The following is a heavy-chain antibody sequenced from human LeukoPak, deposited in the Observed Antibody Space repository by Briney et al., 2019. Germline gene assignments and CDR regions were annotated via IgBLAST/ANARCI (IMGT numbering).Heavy chain of an antibody. Sequence: GRSLRLSCVASGFTFSTHWMSWVRQAAGKGLERVGTISPDGSDIYYVDSVKGRFTISRDNAKTSLYLQINSLRADDTALYFCARGIVVVVGASDHFDYWGQGTLITVSS. CDR2: ISPDGSDI. CDR3: ARGIVVVVGASDHFDY. CDR1: GFTFSTHW. D-gene: IGHD2-15*01. J-gene: IGHJ4*02. V-gene: IGHV3-7*01.